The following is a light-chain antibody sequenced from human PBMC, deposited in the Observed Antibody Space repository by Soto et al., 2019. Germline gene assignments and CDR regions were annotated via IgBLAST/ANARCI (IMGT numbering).Light chain of an antibody. CDR1: QSVGSN. CDR2: GAS. Sequence: EIVMTQSPATLSVSPGERATLSCRASQSVGSNLAWYQQKPGQAPRLLIYGASTRATDISARFSGSGSGTEFTLTISSLQSEDFAVYYCQQYNEWPPWTFGQGTQMEIK. V-gene: IGKV3-15*01. CDR3: QQYNEWPPWT. J-gene: IGKJ1*01.